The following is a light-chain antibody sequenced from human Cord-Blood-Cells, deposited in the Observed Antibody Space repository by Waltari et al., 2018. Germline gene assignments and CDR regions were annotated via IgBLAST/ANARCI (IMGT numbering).Light chain of an antibody. CDR3: QQYYSTPRT. Sequence: DIVMPQSPDSLAVSLGERATINCKSSQSVLYSSNNKNYLAWHQQKPGPPPKLLIYWASTRESGVPDRFSGSGSGTDFTLTISGLQAEDVAVYYCQQYYSTPRTFGQGTKVEIK. J-gene: IGKJ1*01. CDR2: WAS. CDR1: QSVLYSSNNKNY. V-gene: IGKV4-1*01.